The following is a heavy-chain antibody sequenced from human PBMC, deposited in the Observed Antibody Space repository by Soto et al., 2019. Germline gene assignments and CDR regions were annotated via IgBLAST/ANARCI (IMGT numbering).Heavy chain of an antibody. Sequence: SETLSLTCTVSGGSISSSSYYWGWIRQPPGKGLEWIGSIYYSGSTYYNPSLKSRVTISVDTSKNQFSLKLSSVTAADTAVYYCARRLAGYCSSTSCMYNWSDPWGQGTLVTVSS. V-gene: IGHV4-39*01. J-gene: IGHJ5*02. D-gene: IGHD2-2*01. CDR1: GGSISSSSYY. CDR2: IYYSGST. CDR3: ARRLAGYCSSTSCMYNWSDP.